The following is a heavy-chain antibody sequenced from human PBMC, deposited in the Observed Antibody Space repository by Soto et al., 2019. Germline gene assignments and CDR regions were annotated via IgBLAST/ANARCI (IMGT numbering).Heavy chain of an antibody. CDR3: AKEVYYDSSGYSRPSGMDV. Sequence: EVQLLESGGGLVQPGGSLRLSCAASGFTFSSYAMSWVRQAPGTGLEWVSAISGSGGSTYYADSVKGRFTISRDNSKNTLYLQMNSLRAEDTAVYYCAKEVYYDSSGYSRPSGMDVWGQGTTVTVSS. V-gene: IGHV3-23*01. J-gene: IGHJ6*02. D-gene: IGHD3-22*01. CDR2: ISGSGGST. CDR1: GFTFSSYA.